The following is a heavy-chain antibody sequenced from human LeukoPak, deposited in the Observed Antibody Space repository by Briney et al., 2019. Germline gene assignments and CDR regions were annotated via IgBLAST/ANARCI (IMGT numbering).Heavy chain of an antibody. Sequence: EPGGSLRLSCAGSGFTFRSYWMHWVRHAPGEGLVWVSRINGGGSTTSYADSVKGRLTISRDNAKNTLYLQMNSLRAEDTAAYYCARENAGSYDRWGQGTLVTVSS. V-gene: IGHV3-74*01. D-gene: IGHD5-18*01. CDR2: INGGGSTT. J-gene: IGHJ5*02. CDR1: GFTFRSYW. CDR3: ARENAGSYDR.